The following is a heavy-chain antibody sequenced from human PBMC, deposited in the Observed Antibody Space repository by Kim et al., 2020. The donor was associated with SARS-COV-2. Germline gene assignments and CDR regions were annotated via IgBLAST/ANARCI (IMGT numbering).Heavy chain of an antibody. CDR3: AKDLGYYGSGSYLYYFDY. V-gene: IGHV3-23*01. Sequence: KGRFTISRDNSKNTLYLQMNSLRAEDTAVYYCAKDLGYYGSGSYLYYFDYWGQGTLVTVSS. D-gene: IGHD3-10*01. J-gene: IGHJ4*02.